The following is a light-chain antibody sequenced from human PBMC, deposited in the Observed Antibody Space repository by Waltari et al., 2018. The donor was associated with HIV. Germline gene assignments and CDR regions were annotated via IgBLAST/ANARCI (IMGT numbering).Light chain of an antibody. V-gene: IGLV1-47*01. CDR3: AAWGDRLTSFV. CDR1: RSNIGSKY. J-gene: IGLJ1*01. CDR2: RNK. Sequence: QSVLTQPPSASETPGQRVTISCSGSRSNIGSKYVYWYKHLQGKAPNLLIYRNKRPPAGVPDRFSGSKSGTSASLALCGLRSEDEAVYYCAAWGDRLTSFVFGTGTKVTVL.